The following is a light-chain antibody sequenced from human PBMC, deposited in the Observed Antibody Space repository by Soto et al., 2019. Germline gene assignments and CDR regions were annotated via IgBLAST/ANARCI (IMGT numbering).Light chain of an antibody. CDR2: AAS. V-gene: IGKV1-9*01. Sequence: IQLTQSPSSLSASVGDRVTITCRASQGISSYLAWYQQKPGKSPKLLTYAASTLQSGVPSRFSSSGSGTDFTLTISSLQPEDFATYYCQQLNSYPLTFGGGTKVDIK. CDR1: QGISSY. J-gene: IGKJ4*01. CDR3: QQLNSYPLT.